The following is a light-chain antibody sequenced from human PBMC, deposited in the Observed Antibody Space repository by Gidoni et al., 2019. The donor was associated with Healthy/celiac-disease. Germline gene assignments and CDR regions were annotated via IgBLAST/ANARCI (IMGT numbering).Light chain of an antibody. Sequence: DIQMTQSPSSLSASVGDRVTITCRASQGISNYLAWYQQKPGKVPKLMIYAASTLQSGVPSRFSGSGSGTDFTLTISSLQPEDVATYYCQKYNSAPPLTFGGGTKVEIK. V-gene: IGKV1-27*01. J-gene: IGKJ4*01. CDR1: QGISNY. CDR2: AAS. CDR3: QKYNSAPPLT.